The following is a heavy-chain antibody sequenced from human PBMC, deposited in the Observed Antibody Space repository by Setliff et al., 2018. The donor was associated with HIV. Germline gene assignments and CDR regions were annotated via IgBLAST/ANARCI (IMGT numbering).Heavy chain of an antibody. CDR3: ARGFTIFGVGFSADPTGNWFDP. CDR1: GGSFSGFY. CDR2: INHSGKT. Sequence: SETLSLTCAVYGGSFSGFYWSWIRLAPGKGLERIGEINHSGKTNYNPSLKSRITLSVDTSENQFALKLASVTAADTAVYYCARGFTIFGVGFSADPTGNWFDPWGQGTLVTVSS. D-gene: IGHD3-3*01. J-gene: IGHJ5*02. V-gene: IGHV4-34*01.